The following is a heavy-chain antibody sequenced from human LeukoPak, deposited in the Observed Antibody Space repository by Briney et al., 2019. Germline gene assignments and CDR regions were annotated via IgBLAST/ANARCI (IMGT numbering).Heavy chain of an antibody. CDR3: ARDDVVTTDYYYGMDV. J-gene: IGHJ6*02. V-gene: IGHV4-59*01. CDR2: IYYSGST. D-gene: IGHD3-16*02. CDR1: GGPISSYY. Sequence: PSEALSLTCTVSGGPISSYYWSWIRQPPGKGLEWIGYIYYSGSTNYNPSLKSRVTISVDTSKNQFSLKLSSVTAADTAVYYCARDDVVTTDYYYGMDVWGQGTTVTVSS.